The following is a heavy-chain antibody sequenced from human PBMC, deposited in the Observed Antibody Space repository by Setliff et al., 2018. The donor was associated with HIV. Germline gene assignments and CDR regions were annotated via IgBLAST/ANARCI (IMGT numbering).Heavy chain of an antibody. CDR3: ARRPYSSGWYLDY. CDR2: IYHSEST. J-gene: IGHJ4*02. Sequence: PSETLSLTCAVSGYSISSGYYWGWIRQPPGKGLEWIGSIYHSESTYYNPSLKSRVTISVDTSKNQFSLKLSSVTAADTAVYYCARRPYSSGWYLDYWGQGTLVTVSS. D-gene: IGHD6-19*01. CDR1: GYSISSGYY. V-gene: IGHV4-38-2*01.